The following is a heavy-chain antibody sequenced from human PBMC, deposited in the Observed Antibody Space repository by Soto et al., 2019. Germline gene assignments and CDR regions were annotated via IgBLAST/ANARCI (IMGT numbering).Heavy chain of an antibody. CDR1: GFTFTSSA. V-gene: IGHV1-58*02. Sequence: SGKVSCKASGFTFTSSAMQWGRQARGQRLEWIGWIVVGSGNTNYAQKFQERVTITRDMSTSTAYMELSSLRSEDTAVYYCAAVMTPHYDILTGYWPYFDYWGQGTLVTVSS. CDR3: AAVMTPHYDILTGYWPYFDY. CDR2: IVVGSGNT. D-gene: IGHD3-9*01. J-gene: IGHJ4*02.